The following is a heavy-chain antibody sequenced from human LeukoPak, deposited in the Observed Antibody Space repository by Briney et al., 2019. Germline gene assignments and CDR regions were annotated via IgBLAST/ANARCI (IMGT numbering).Heavy chain of an antibody. Sequence: ASVKVSCKASGYTFTSYDINWVRQATGQGLEWMGWMNPNSGNTGYAQKFQGRVTMTRNTSISTAYMELSSLRSEDTAVYYCARAWGCSGGSCFPRYYYMDVWGKGTTVTISS. CDR3: ARAWGCSGGSCFPRYYYMDV. J-gene: IGHJ6*03. V-gene: IGHV1-8*01. CDR2: MNPNSGNT. CDR1: GYTFTSYD. D-gene: IGHD2-15*01.